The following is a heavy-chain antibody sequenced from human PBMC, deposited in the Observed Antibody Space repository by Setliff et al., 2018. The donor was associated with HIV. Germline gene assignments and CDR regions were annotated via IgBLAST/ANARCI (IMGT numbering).Heavy chain of an antibody. CDR3: AREREAWSAYDS. V-gene: IGHV4-4*07. CDR1: GGSFSGYY. Sequence: SETLSLTCAVYGGSFSGYYWSWIRQPAGKGLEWIGHIYTSGNSRYTNYNSSLESRVAISLDTSSNQFSLKLSSVTAADTAVYHCAREREAWSAYDSWGQGTLVTVSS. J-gene: IGHJ5*02. CDR2: IYTSGNSRYT. D-gene: IGHD3-3*01.